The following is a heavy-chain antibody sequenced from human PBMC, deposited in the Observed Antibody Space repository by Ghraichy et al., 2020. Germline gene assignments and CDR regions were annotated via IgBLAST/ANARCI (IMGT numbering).Heavy chain of an antibody. Sequence: SETLSLTCSVYGAAFSDTYWTWIRQPAGKGLEWIGEIDESGSTNYNSSLKSRLTISLNTSMNQFYLKLSSVTAADTAVYFCVRATVWDGMDVWGQGTTVTVSS. V-gene: IGHV4-34*01. CDR3: VRATVWDGMDV. CDR2: IDESGST. D-gene: IGHD5/OR15-5a*01. J-gene: IGHJ6*02. CDR1: GAAFSDTY.